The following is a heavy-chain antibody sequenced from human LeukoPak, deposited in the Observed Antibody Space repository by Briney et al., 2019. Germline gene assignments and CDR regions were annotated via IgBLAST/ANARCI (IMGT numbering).Heavy chain of an antibody. V-gene: IGHV3-72*01. CDR1: GLSFGDNS. CDR3: ARARDGDYCFDY. Sequence: PGGSLRLSCAASGLSFGDNSMHWVRQAPGKGLEWVGRIRKKANSYSTEYAASVKGRFTISRDDSKNSLYLQMNSLKTEDTAVYYCARARDGDYCFDYWGQGTLVVVSS. J-gene: IGHJ4*02. CDR2: IRKKANSYST. D-gene: IGHD4-17*01.